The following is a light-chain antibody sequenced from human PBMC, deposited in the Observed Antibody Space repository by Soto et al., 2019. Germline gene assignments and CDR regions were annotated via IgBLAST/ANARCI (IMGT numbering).Light chain of an antibody. CDR2: DVS. CDR1: SSDVGGYNY. CDR3: CSYAGSYTLYV. Sequence: QSVLTQPRSVSGSPGQSVTISCTGTSSDVGGYNYVYWYQQHQGKAPKLMIYDVSKRPSGVPDRFSGSKSGNTASLTISGLQAEDEADYYCCSYAGSYTLYVFVTGTKLTVL. J-gene: IGLJ1*01. V-gene: IGLV2-11*01.